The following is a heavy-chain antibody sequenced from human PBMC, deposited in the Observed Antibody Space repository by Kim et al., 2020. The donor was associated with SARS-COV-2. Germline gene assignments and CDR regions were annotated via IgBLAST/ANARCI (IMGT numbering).Heavy chain of an antibody. V-gene: IGHV1-18*01. Sequence: ASVKVSCKASGYTFTSYGISWVRQAPGQGLEWMGWISAYNGNTNYAQKLQGRVTMTTDTSTSTAYMELRSLRSDDTAVYYCARDRAWFGELEGPRGDYWGQGTLVTVSS. CDR1: GYTFTSYG. J-gene: IGHJ4*02. CDR2: ISAYNGNT. CDR3: ARDRAWFGELEGPRGDY. D-gene: IGHD3-10*01.